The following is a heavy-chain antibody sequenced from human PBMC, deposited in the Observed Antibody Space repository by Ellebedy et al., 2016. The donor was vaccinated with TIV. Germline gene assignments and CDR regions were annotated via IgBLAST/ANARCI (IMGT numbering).Heavy chain of an antibody. Sequence: GGSLRLSXVASGYTFTSYPLNWVRQAPGKGLEWVSGIGISPGNIYYADSVKGRFTISRDNVRNSLYLQMNSLRDEDTAVYYCVRGDPLVLGYWGQGTLVTVSS. V-gene: IGHV3-48*02. J-gene: IGHJ4*02. CDR3: VRGDPLVLGY. CDR1: GYTFTSYP. CDR2: IGISPGNI. D-gene: IGHD6-13*01.